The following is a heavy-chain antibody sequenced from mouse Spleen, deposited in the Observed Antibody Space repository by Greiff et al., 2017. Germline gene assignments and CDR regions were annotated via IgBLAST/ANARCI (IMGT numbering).Heavy chain of an antibody. CDR3: APMITAFAY. V-gene: IGHV1-69*02. J-gene: IGHJ3*01. Sequence: PGQGLEWIGEIDPSDSYTNYNQKFKGKATLTVDKSSSTAYMQLSSLTSEDSAVYYCAPMITAFAYWGQGTLVTVSA. CDR2: IDPSDSYT. D-gene: IGHD2-4*01.